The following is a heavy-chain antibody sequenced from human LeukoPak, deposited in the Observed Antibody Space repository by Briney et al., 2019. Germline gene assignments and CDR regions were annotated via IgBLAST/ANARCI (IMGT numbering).Heavy chain of an antibody. CDR2: ISPDGDFK. CDR1: GFTFRSSW. J-gene: IGHJ4*02. V-gene: IGHV3-74*01. Sequence: GGSLRLSCAASGFTFRSSWMHWVRQVPGKGLVWVSHISPDGDFKDYADSVKGRFIISRDNAKNTLFLQMNRLRAEDTALYFCARDLSFSPDYWGQGTLVTVSS. CDR3: ARDLSFSPDY.